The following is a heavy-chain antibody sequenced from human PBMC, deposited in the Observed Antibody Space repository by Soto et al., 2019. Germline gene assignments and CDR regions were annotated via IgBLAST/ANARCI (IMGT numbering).Heavy chain of an antibody. V-gene: IGHV3-30*18. CDR2: ISYDGGEK. D-gene: IGHD4-17*01. CDR3: VKDPRVYMTSEVYYFDF. Sequence: GGSLRLSCEASGFTFSHYAMHWARQAPGKGLEWVAVISYDGGEKYYADSVKGRFTISRDNSKNTVYLQLNSLRAEDTTLFYCVKDPRVYMTSEVYYFDFWGPGTLVTVSS. J-gene: IGHJ4*02. CDR1: GFTFSHYA.